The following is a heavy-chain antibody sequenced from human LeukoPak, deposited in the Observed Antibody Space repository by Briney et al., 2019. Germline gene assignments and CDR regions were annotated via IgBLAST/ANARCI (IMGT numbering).Heavy chain of an antibody. J-gene: IGHJ5*02. CDR3: AKGGGIIVVPAALT. CDR1: GFTFSKYA. D-gene: IGHD2-2*01. V-gene: IGHV3-23*01. CDR2: ISGSGDST. Sequence: PGGSLRLSCAASGFTFSKYAMNWVRQAPGKGLEWVSAISGSGDSTYYADSVKGRFTISRDNSKNTLYLQMNSLRAEDTAIFYCAKGGGIIVVPAALTWGQGTLVTVSS.